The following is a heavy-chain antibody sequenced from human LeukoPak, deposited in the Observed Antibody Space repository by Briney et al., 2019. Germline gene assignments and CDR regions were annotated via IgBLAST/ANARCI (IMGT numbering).Heavy chain of an antibody. CDR3: ASIGYCSSTSCAPIP. D-gene: IGHD2-2*01. CDR1: GFTFDDYG. CDR2: INWNGGST. J-gene: IGHJ5*02. Sequence: GGSLRLSCAASGFTFDDYGTSWVRQAPGKGLEWVSGINWNGGSTGYADSVKGRFTISRDNAKNSLYLQMNSLRAEDTALYHCASIGYCSSTSCAPIPWGQGTLVTVSS. V-gene: IGHV3-20*01.